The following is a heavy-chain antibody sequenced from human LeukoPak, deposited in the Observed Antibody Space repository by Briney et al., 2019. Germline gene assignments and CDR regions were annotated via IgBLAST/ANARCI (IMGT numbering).Heavy chain of an antibody. CDR2: ISSSGSTI. V-gene: IGHV3-11*01. J-gene: IGHJ5*02. Sequence: GGSLRLSCAASGFTFSDYYMSWIRQAPGKGLEWVSYISSSGSTIYYANSVKGRFTISRDNAKNSLYLQMNSLRAEDTAVYYCARDGGDGYIRTWFDPWGQGTLVTVSS. D-gene: IGHD5-24*01. CDR1: GFTFSDYY. CDR3: ARDGGDGYIRTWFDP.